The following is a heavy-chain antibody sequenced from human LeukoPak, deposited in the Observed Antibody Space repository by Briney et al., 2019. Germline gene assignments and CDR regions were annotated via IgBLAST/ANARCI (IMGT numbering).Heavy chain of an antibody. D-gene: IGHD4-17*01. CDR1: GGSISSGGYY. V-gene: IGHV4-31*03. CDR3: ARVGGDYRPRGLDAFDI. J-gene: IGHJ3*02. CDR2: IYYSGST. Sequence: SQTLSLTCTVSGGSISSGGYYWSWIRQHPGKGLEWIGYIYYSGSTYYNPSLKSRVTISVDTSKNQFSLKLSSVTAADTAVYYCARVGGDYRPRGLDAFDIWGQGTMVTVS.